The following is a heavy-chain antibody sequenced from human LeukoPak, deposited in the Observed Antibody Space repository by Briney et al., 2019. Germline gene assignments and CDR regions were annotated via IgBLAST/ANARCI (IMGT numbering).Heavy chain of an antibody. CDR3: ARHYYDSSGSAYYFDY. CDR1: GGSISSSSSY. V-gene: IGHV4-39*01. Sequence: PSETLFLTCTVSGGSISSSSSYWGWIRQPPGKGLEWIGSIRYSGKTYYNPSLKSRVTMSVDTSKNQFSLRLSSVTAADTAVYSCARHYYDSSGSAYYFDYWGQGTLVTVSS. J-gene: IGHJ4*02. CDR2: IRYSGKT. D-gene: IGHD3-22*01.